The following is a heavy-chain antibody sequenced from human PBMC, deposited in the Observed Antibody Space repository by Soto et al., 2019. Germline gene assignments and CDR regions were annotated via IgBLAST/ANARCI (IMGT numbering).Heavy chain of an antibody. CDR1: GFTFSSYG. J-gene: IGHJ6*02. V-gene: IGHV3-33*01. D-gene: IGHD3-3*01. Sequence: GGSLRLSCAASGFTFSSYGMHWVRQAPGKGLEWVAVIWYDGSNKYYADSVKGRFTISRDNSKNTLYLQMNSLRAEDTAVYYCARDRNYDFWSGYDYYGMDVWGQGTTVTRLL. CDR3: ARDRNYDFWSGYDYYGMDV. CDR2: IWYDGSNK.